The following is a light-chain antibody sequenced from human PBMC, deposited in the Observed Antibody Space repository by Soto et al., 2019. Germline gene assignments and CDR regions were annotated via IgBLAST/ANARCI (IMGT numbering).Light chain of an antibody. CDR2: GAS. V-gene: IGKV3-20*01. Sequence: EIVLTQSPGTLSLSPGESATLLCRASQFVSSRSLAWYQQKLGQAPRLLIYGASNRATGIPGRFSASGSGTDFTLTITPLKPEDFAVYFCQQYANSPITFGQGTRLDIK. CDR3: QQYANSPIT. CDR1: QFVSSRS. J-gene: IGKJ5*01.